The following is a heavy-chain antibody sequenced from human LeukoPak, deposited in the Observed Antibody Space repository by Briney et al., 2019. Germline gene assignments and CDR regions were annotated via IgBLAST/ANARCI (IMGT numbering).Heavy chain of an antibody. CDR2: IYTSGST. V-gene: IGHV4-61*02. D-gene: IGHD3-10*01. J-gene: IGHJ5*02. CDR1: GDSISSSSSY. CDR3: AREGLLWFGEKSAAWTVDP. Sequence: PSETLSLTCTVSGDSISSSSSYWSWIRQPAGKGLEWIGRIYTSGSTNYNPSLKSRVTISVDTSKNQFSLKLSSVTAADTAVYYCAREGLLWFGEKSAAWTVDPWGQGTLVTVSS.